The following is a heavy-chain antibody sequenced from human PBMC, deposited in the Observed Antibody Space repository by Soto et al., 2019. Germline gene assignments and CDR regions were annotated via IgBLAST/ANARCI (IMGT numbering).Heavy chain of an antibody. CDR1: GYTFTSYG. J-gene: IGHJ6*02. Sequence: QVRLVQSGAEVKKPGASVKVSCEASGYTFTSYGISWVRQAPGQGFEWMGWISAYNGNTKYAQKIEGRVSMTTDTSTRTAYMELRSLTSDDTAVYYCARVAVAGKESSKYGMDVWGQGTTVTVSS. CDR2: ISAYNGNT. V-gene: IGHV1-18*04. D-gene: IGHD6-19*01. CDR3: ARVAVAGKESSKYGMDV.